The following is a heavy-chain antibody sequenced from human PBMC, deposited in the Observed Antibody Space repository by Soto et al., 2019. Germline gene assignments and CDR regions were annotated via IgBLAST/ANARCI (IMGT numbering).Heavy chain of an antibody. CDR2: IYQSGRH. D-gene: IGHD3-3*01. CDR3: AREVTIFVLAPGGGVDV. J-gene: IGHJ6*02. CDR1: RGSLSTFEYS. Sequence: SGTLALTCAVPRGSLSTFEYSWSWIRQAKGTGLDWIGSIYQSGRHYYIPALKSRATMSLNKSNNHLSMKITAAFAADTGRHYCAREVTIFVLAPGGGVDVWGQVT. V-gene: IGHV4-30-2*01.